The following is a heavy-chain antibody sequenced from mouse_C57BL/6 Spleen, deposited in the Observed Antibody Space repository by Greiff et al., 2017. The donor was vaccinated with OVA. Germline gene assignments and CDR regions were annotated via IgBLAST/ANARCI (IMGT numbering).Heavy chain of an antibody. CDR2: IYPGSGST. Sequence: QVQLQQPGAELVKPGASVKMSCKASGYTFTSYWITWVKQRPGQGLAWIGDIYPGSGSTNYNEKFKSKATLTGDTSSSTAYMQLSSLTSEDSAVYYCARGDDYYSNYFDYWGQGTTLTVSS. V-gene: IGHV1-55*01. D-gene: IGHD2-5*01. J-gene: IGHJ2*01. CDR3: ARGDDYYSNYFDY. CDR1: GYTFTSYW.